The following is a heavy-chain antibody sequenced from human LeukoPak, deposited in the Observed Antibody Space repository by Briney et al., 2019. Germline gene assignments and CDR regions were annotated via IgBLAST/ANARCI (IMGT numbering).Heavy chain of an antibody. Sequence: PSETLSLTCAVYGGSFSGYYWSWIRQPPGKGLEWIGEINHSGSTNYNPSLKSRVTISVDTSKNQFSLKLSSVTAADTAVYYCARSGRVYVWGSYRHSPFDYWGQGTLVTVSS. D-gene: IGHD3-16*02. J-gene: IGHJ4*02. V-gene: IGHV4-34*01. CDR1: GGSFSGYY. CDR2: INHSGST. CDR3: ARSGRVYVWGSYRHSPFDY.